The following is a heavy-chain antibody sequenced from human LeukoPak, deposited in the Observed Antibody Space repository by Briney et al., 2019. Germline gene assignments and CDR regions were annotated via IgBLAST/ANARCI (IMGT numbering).Heavy chain of an antibody. J-gene: IGHJ4*02. D-gene: IGHD1-1*01. V-gene: IGHV3-48*04. Sequence: PGGSLRLSCAASGFTFSDYSMNWVRQAPGKGLEWISYIGISSGNTKYVDSVKGRFTISGDSAKSSLYLQMNSLRVEDTAVYYCARDHNYAFDNWGQGTLVTVSS. CDR2: IGISSGNT. CDR1: GFTFSDYS. CDR3: ARDHNYAFDN.